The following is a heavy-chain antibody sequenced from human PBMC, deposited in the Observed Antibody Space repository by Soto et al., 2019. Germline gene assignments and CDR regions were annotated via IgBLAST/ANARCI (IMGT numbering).Heavy chain of an antibody. J-gene: IGHJ6*02. Sequence: ASVKVSCKASGYTFTSYGISWVRQAPGQGLEWMGWISAYNGNTNYAQKLQGRVTMTTDTSTSTAYMELRSLRSDDTAVYYCARDNPIVVVIPSYYYYGMDVWGQGTTVTVSS. CDR3: ARDNPIVVVIPSYYYYGMDV. CDR2: ISAYNGNT. D-gene: IGHD3-22*01. CDR1: GYTFTSYG. V-gene: IGHV1-18*04.